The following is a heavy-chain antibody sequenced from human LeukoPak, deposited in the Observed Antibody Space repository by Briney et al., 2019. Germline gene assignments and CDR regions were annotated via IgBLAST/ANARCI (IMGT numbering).Heavy chain of an antibody. Sequence: LSLTCAVSGGSISSGGYSWSWIRQPPGKGLEWVSYISSSGSTIYYADSVKGRFTISRDNAKNSLYLQMNSLRAEDTAVYYCARGLEGVYYFDYWGQGTLVTVSS. CDR3: ARGLEGVYYFDY. D-gene: IGHD6-19*01. CDR2: ISSSGSTI. V-gene: IGHV3-11*01. J-gene: IGHJ4*02. CDR1: GGSISSGGYS.